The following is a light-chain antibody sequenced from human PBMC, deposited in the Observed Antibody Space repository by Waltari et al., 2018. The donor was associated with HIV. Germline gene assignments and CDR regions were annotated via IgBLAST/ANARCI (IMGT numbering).Light chain of an antibody. CDR1: QDIRTY. V-gene: IGKV1-39*01. CDR2: SAT. J-gene: IGKJ2*01. Sequence: DIQMTQSPSSLSASVGDRVTITCRASQDIRTYLNWYQQKPGRAPNLLIYSATSLQSGVPSRFSGSGSGTEFTLTISSVQPEDFATYYFQQSYSTPRTFGQGTKLEIK. CDR3: QQSYSTPRT.